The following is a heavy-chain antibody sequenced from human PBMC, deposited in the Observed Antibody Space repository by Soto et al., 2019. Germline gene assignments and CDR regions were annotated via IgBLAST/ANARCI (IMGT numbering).Heavy chain of an antibody. CDR2: ISSSSSYI. J-gene: IGHJ6*02. Sequence: NPGGSLRLSCAASGFTFSSYSMNWVRQAPGKGLEWVSSISSSSSYIYYADSVKGRFTISRDNAKNSLYLQMNSLRAEDTAVYYCARDGVVVITKDYYYYGMDVWGQGTTVTVSS. V-gene: IGHV3-21*01. CDR3: ARDGVVVITKDYYYYGMDV. D-gene: IGHD3-22*01. CDR1: GFTFSSYS.